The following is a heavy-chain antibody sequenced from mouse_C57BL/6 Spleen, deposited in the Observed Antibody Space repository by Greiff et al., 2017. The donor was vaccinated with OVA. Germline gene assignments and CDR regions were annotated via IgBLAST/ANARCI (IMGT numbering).Heavy chain of an antibody. CDR1: GFTFSSYG. J-gene: IGHJ4*01. D-gene: IGHD4-1*02. CDR3: SRHSTGTDAIDY. V-gene: IGHV5-6*02. Sequence: DVKLVESGGDLVKPGGSLKLSCAASGFTFSSYGMSWVRQTPDKRLEWVATISSGGSYTYYPDSVKGRFTISRDNAKNTLYLQMSRLKSEDTAMYYCSRHSTGTDAIDYWGQGTSVTVSS. CDR2: ISSGGSYT.